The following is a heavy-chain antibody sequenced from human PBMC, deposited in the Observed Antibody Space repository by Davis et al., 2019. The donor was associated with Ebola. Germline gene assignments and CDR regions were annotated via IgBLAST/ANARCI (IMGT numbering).Heavy chain of an antibody. J-gene: IGHJ4*02. CDR1: GYSFNTYW. V-gene: IGHV5-51*01. Sequence: GESLKISCKGSGYSFNTYWIGWVRQMPGKGLEWMGIIFPGDSDTRYRPSFQGQVTISADKSLNTAYLQWNSLKASDTAIYYCARSSWNFGSHFDHWGQGTLVTVSS. D-gene: IGHD1-7*01. CDR3: ARSSWNFGSHFDH. CDR2: IFPGDSDT.